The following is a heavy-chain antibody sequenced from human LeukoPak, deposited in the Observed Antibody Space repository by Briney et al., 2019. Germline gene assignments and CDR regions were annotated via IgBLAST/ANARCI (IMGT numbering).Heavy chain of an antibody. CDR2: ISSSGSTI. J-gene: IGHJ4*02. V-gene: IGHV3-48*03. D-gene: IGHD4-17*01. CDR3: ARVGDYGDLTDY. Sequence: GGSLRLSCAASGFTFSSYEMNWVRQAPGKGLEWVSYISSSGSTIYYADSVKGRFTISRDNAKNSLYLQMNSLRAKDTAVYYCARVGDYGDLTDYWGQGTLVTVSS. CDR1: GFTFSSYE.